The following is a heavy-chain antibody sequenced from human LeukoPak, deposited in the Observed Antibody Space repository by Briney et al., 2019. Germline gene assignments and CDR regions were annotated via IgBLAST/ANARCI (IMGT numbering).Heavy chain of an antibody. CDR1: GYTFTGYY. Sequence: ASVKVPCKASGYTFTGYYMHWVRQAPGQGLEWMGRINPNSGGTNYAQKFQGRVTMTRDTSISTAYMELSRLRSDDTAVYYCANLHPGYSSSPFDYWGQGTLVTVSS. D-gene: IGHD6-6*01. J-gene: IGHJ4*02. CDR2: INPNSGGT. V-gene: IGHV1-2*06. CDR3: ANLHPGYSSSPFDY.